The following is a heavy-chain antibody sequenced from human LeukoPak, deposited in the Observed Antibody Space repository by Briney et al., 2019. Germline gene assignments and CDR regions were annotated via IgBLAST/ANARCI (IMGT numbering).Heavy chain of an antibody. Sequence: GASVKVSCKASGYTFTGYYMHWVRQAPGQGLDWMGWINPNSGGTNYAQKFQGRVTMTRDTSISTAYMELSRLRSDDTAVYYCARNFYFDSSGYYHYWGQGTLVTVSS. J-gene: IGHJ4*02. CDR1: GYTFTGYY. V-gene: IGHV1-2*02. CDR3: ARNFYFDSSGYYHY. D-gene: IGHD3-22*01. CDR2: INPNSGGT.